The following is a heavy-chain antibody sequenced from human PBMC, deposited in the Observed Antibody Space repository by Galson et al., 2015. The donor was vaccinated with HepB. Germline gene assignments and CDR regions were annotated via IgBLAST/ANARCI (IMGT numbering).Heavy chain of an antibody. CDR1: GFTFSTYA. CDR2: ISFDGANK. V-gene: IGHV3-30*03. Sequence: SLRLSCAASGFTFSTYAMHWVRQAPGKGLEWVAVISFDGANKYYADPVKGRFTISRDNSKNTPYLQMNSLRPEDTAVYYCATREYPPPAGDWCQGTLVTVSS. J-gene: IGHJ4*02. CDR3: ATREYPPPAGD. D-gene: IGHD2-2*01.